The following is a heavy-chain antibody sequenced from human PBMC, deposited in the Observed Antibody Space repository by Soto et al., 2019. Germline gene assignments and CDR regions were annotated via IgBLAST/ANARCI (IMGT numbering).Heavy chain of an antibody. J-gene: IGHJ6*02. D-gene: IGHD1-20*01. V-gene: IGHV4-39*07. Sequence: SETLSLTCAVSGGSISGSYYYWGWLRQSPGRGPEWIGSVFYTGFTSYNPSLKSRVTISVDTSKNQFSLKLSSVTAADTAVYYCARDSGITGTRGSYYYYGMDVWGQGTTVTVSS. CDR2: VFYTGFT. CDR3: ARDSGITGTRGSYYYYGMDV. CDR1: GGSISGSYYY.